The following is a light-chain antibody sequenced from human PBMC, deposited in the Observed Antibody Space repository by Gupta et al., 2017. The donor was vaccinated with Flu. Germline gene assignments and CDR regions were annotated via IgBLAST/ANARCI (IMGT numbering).Light chain of an antibody. V-gene: IGKV1-5*03. CDR1: QSISSW. CDR2: KAS. Sequence: DIQMTQSPSTRSASVGDRVTITCRASQSISSWLSWYQQKPGKAPKLLIYKASSLESGVPSRFSGSGSGTEFTLTISSLQPYDFATYYCQHYNSYSYSFGQGTKLDIK. J-gene: IGKJ2*03. CDR3: QHYNSYSYS.